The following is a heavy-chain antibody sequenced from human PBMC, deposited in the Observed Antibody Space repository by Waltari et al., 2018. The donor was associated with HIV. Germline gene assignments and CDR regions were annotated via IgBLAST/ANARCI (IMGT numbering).Heavy chain of an antibody. J-gene: IGHJ4*02. CDR2: SVHDGTT. D-gene: IGHD3-3*01. CDR3: ARLEALLPGVVIVRDV. CDR1: GGSLSGFL. Sequence: VQLEQWGTGLLKPSETLSLTCAVYGGSLSGFLWSWVRQPPGKGLEWIGDSVHDGTTNYNPALKSRATVSITGSKNQFSLKLNAMTAADTGVYYCARLEALLPGVVIVRDVWGQGTLVTVSS. V-gene: IGHV4-34*02.